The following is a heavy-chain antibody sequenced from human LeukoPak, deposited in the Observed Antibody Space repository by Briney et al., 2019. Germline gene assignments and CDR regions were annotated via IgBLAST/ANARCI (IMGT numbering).Heavy chain of an antibody. CDR2: ISYDGSNK. J-gene: IGHJ4*02. Sequence: PGGSLRLSCAASGFTFSSYAMHWGCAAPGRGLGWVAVISYDGSNKYSADSVKGRFTISRDNSKNTLYQQMNSLRAEDTAVYYCAGDDYGDYGFDRVQGEYWGQGTLVTVSS. CDR3: AGDDYGDYGFDRVQGEY. CDR1: GFTFSSYA. D-gene: IGHD4-17*01. V-gene: IGHV3-30-3*01.